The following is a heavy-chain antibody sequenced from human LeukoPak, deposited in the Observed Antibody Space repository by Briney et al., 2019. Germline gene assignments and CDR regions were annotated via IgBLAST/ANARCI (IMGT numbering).Heavy chain of an antibody. CDR2: ISGSSSTI. CDR3: ARRAGAYSHPYDY. CDR1: GFTFSSYS. J-gene: IGHJ4*02. V-gene: IGHV3-48*01. Sequence: GGSLRLSCAASGFTFSSYSMNWVRQAPGKGLEWISYISGSSSTIYYADSVKGRFTISRDNSKNTLYLQMNSLRAEDTAVYYCARRAGAYSHPYDYWGQGTLVTVSS. D-gene: IGHD4/OR15-4a*01.